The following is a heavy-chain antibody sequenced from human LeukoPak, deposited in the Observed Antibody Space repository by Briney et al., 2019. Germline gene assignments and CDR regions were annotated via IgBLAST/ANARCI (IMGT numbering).Heavy chain of an antibody. CDR1: GGSISSGGYY. V-gene: IGHV4-31*11. CDR3: ARQRRYCSSTSCYFGYYGLDV. D-gene: IGHD2-2*01. J-gene: IGHJ6*02. Sequence: SETQSLTCAVSGGSISSGGYYRSWIRQHPGEGLGWIGYIFYCGSTYYNPSLKSRVTISVDTSKNQFSLKLSSVTAADTAVYYCARQRRYCSSTSCYFGYYGLDVWGQGTTVTVSS. CDR2: IFYCGST.